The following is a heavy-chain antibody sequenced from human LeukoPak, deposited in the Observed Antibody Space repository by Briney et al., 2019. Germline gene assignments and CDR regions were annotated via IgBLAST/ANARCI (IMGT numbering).Heavy chain of an antibody. J-gene: IGHJ4*02. Sequence: SETLSLTCAVYGGSFSGYYWSWIRQPPGKGLEWIGEINHSGSTNYNPSLKSRVTISVDTSKNQFSLKLSSVTAADTAVYYCASLEVGATRSFDYWGQGTLVTVSS. D-gene: IGHD1-26*01. V-gene: IGHV4-34*01. CDR3: ASLEVGATRSFDY. CDR1: GGSFSGYY. CDR2: INHSGST.